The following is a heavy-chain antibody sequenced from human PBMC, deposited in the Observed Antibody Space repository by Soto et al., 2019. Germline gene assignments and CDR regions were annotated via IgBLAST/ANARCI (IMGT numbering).Heavy chain of an antibody. D-gene: IGHD3-3*01. CDR1: GGSISSGGYY. CDR3: ARGDTIFGVVINGWFDP. Sequence: SETLSLTCTVSGGSISSGGYYWSWIRQQPGKGLEWIEYIYYSGSTYYNPSLKSRVTISVDTSKNQFSLKLSSVTAADTAVYYCARGDTIFGVVINGWFDPWGQGTLVTVSS. J-gene: IGHJ5*02. V-gene: IGHV4-31*03. CDR2: IYYSGST.